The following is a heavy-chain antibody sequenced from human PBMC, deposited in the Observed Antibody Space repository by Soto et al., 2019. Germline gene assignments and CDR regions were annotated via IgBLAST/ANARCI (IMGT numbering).Heavy chain of an antibody. V-gene: IGHV3-23*01. J-gene: IGHJ5*02. CDR1: EFTFSNYP. D-gene: IGHD3-3*02. CDR2: ISYSGDAT. Sequence: VPLSESGGGLVQPGGSLRLSCAASEFTFSNYPMSWVRQAPGTGLEWVSGISYSGDATYYADSVKGRFTISRDNSKKTVYLQINSLRAEDTAVYYCVLWYYHFWRDHHNVFDPWGQGTQVTVSS. CDR3: VLWYYHFWRDHHNVFDP.